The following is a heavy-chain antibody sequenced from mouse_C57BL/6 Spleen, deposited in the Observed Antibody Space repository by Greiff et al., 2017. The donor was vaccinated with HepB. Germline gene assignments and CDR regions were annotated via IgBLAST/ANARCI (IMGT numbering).Heavy chain of an antibody. J-gene: IGHJ2*01. CDR2: INPNNGGT. V-gene: IGHV1-26*01. CDR1: GYTFTDYY. CDR3: ASTVLTSFFDY. Sequence: EVQLQQSGPELVKPGASVKISCKASGYTFTDYYMNWVKQSHGKSLEWIGDINPNNGGTSYNQKFKGKATLTVDKSSSTAYMELRSLTSEDSAVYYCASTVLTSFFDYWGQGTTLTVSS. D-gene: IGHD4-1*01.